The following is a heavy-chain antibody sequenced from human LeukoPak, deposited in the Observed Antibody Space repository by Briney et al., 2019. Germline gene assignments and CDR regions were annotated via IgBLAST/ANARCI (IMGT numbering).Heavy chain of an antibody. D-gene: IGHD2-15*01. CDR3: AREHCSGGSCYSGSFDY. CDR1: GYTFTSYG. Sequence: ASVKVSCKASGYTFTSYGISWVRQAPGQGLEWMGWISAYNGNTDYAQKLQGRVTMTTDTSTSTAYMELRSLRSDDTAVYYCAREHCSGGSCYSGSFDYWGQGTLVTVSS. J-gene: IGHJ4*02. CDR2: ISAYNGNT. V-gene: IGHV1-18*01.